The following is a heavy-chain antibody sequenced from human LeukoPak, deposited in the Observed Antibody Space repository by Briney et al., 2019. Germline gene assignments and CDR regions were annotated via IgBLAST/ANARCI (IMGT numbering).Heavy chain of an antibody. CDR1: GYTFTSYD. Sequence: ASVKVSCKASGYTFTSYDINWVRQATGQGLEWMGWMNPNRGNTGYAQKFQGRVTMTRNTSISTAYMELSSLRSEDTAVYYCARGGSPIFGVVTYDYWGQGTLVTVSS. V-gene: IGHV1-8*01. J-gene: IGHJ4*02. D-gene: IGHD3-3*01. CDR3: ARGGSPIFGVVTYDY. CDR2: MNPNRGNT.